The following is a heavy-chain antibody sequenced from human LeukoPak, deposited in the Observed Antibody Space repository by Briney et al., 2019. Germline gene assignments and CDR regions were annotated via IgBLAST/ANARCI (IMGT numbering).Heavy chain of an antibody. CDR2: TRNKAHSYTT. V-gene: IGHV3-72*01. CDR3: AREGYCGGDCYSIDAFDI. D-gene: IGHD2-21*02. CDR1: GFTFSDHY. Sequence: PGGSLRLSCAASGFTFSDHYMDWVRQAPGKGLEWVGRTRNKAHSYTTEYAASVKGRFTISRDDSKNSLYLQMNSLKPKDTAVYYCAREGYCGGDCYSIDAFDIWGQGTMVTVSS. J-gene: IGHJ3*02.